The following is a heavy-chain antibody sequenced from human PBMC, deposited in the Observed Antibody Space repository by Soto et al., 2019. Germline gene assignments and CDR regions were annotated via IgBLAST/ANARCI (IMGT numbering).Heavy chain of an antibody. CDR2: ISYDGTNE. Sequence: QVQLVESGGGVVQPGRSLRLSCAASGFTFSSYAMHWVRQAPGKGLEWVAVISYDGTNEYYADSVKGRLTISRDNSKNTLYLQMNSLRAEDTAVYYCARDTSRLMVRGVTHLNWFDTWGQGTLVTVSS. V-gene: IGHV3-30-3*01. CDR3: ARDTSRLMVRGVTHLNWFDT. J-gene: IGHJ5*02. D-gene: IGHD3-10*01. CDR1: GFTFSSYA.